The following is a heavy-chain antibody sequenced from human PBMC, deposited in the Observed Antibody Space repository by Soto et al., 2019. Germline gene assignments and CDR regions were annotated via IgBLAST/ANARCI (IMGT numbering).Heavy chain of an antibody. CDR1: GFTFSSYS. J-gene: IGHJ3*02. D-gene: IGHD3-22*01. Sequence: VGSLRLSCAASGFTFSSYSMNWVRQAPGKGLEWVSYISISSSTIYYADSVKGRFTISRDNAKNSLYLQMNSLRDEDTAVYYCARHYYDSSGYYRSDAFDIWGQGTMVTVSS. CDR2: ISISSSTI. V-gene: IGHV3-48*02. CDR3: ARHYYDSSGYYRSDAFDI.